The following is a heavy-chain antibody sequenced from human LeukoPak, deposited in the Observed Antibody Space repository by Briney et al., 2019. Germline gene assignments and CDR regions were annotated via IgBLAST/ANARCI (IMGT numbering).Heavy chain of an antibody. J-gene: IGHJ6*02. CDR1: GFTFSSYG. D-gene: IGHD3-3*02. CDR2: IWYDGSNK. Sequence: PGGSLRLSCAASGFTFSSYGMHWVRQAPGKGLEWVAVIWYDGSNKYYADSVKGRFTISRDNSKNTLYLQMNSLRAEDTAVYYCVVACPKRVRCMDVWGQGTTVTVSS. CDR3: VVACPKRVRCMDV. V-gene: IGHV3-30*02.